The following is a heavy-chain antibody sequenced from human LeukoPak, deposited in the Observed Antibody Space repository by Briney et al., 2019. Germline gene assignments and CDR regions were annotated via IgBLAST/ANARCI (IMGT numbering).Heavy chain of an antibody. CDR2: IYYSGRT. V-gene: IGHV4-30-4*07. CDR3: ARVGGYYDSSGYFFPDY. J-gene: IGHJ4*02. Sequence: KPSETLSLTCAVSGGSISSGGYSWSWIRQPPGKGLEWIGYIYYSGRTYYNPALKSRVTITVDTSNNQFSLMLSSVTAADTAVYFCARVGGYYDSSGYFFPDYWGQGTLVTVSS. D-gene: IGHD3-22*01. CDR1: GGSISSGGYS.